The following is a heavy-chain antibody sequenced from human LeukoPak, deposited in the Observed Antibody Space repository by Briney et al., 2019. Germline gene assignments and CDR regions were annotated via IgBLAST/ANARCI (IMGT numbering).Heavy chain of an antibody. CDR3: ARGDPLYGSGADTFDY. D-gene: IGHD3-10*01. Sequence: ASVKVSCKASGYTFTGYYMHWVRQAPGQGLEWMGWINPNSGGTNYAQKFQGRVTMTRDTSISTAYMELSRLRSDDTAVYYCARGDPLYGSGADTFDYWGQGTLVTVSS. CDR2: INPNSGGT. J-gene: IGHJ4*02. CDR1: GYTFTGYY. V-gene: IGHV1-2*02.